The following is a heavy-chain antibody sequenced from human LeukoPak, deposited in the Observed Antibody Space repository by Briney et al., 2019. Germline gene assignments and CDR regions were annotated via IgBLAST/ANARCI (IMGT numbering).Heavy chain of an antibody. Sequence: GGSLRLSCAASGFTFSSYAMHWVRQAPGKGLEWVAVISYDGSNKYYADSVKGRFTISRDNSKNTLYLQMNSLRAEDTAVYYCARDGDSSGIDYWGQGTLVTVSS. D-gene: IGHD6-19*01. J-gene: IGHJ4*02. CDR3: ARDGDSSGIDY. V-gene: IGHV3-30*04. CDR1: GFTFSSYA. CDR2: ISYDGSNK.